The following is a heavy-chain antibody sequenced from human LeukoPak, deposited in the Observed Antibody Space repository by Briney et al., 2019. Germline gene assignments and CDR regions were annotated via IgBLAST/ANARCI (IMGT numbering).Heavy chain of an antibody. Sequence: SETLSLTCAVYGGSFSGCYWSWIRQPPGKGLEWIGEINHSGSTNYNPFLKSRVAISVDTSKNQFSLKLSSVTAADTAVYYCARDSSGWYPYNWFDPWGQGTLVTVSS. CDR2: INHSGST. D-gene: IGHD6-19*01. J-gene: IGHJ5*02. CDR3: ARDSSGWYPYNWFDP. CDR1: GGSFSGCY. V-gene: IGHV4-34*01.